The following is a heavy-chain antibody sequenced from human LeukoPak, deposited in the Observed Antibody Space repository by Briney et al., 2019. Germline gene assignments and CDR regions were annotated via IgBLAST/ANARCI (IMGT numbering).Heavy chain of an antibody. Sequence: PGGSLSLSCAASRFTFSSYAMTWVRQAPGKGLEWVSAIGGSGDNTYYADSLKGRFTISRDNFKNTLYLQMNSLRAEDTAVYFCAKGTFYYASGSYCMDVWGKGTTVTVFS. CDR2: IGGSGDNT. CDR1: RFTFSSYA. CDR3: AKGTFYYASGSYCMDV. J-gene: IGHJ6*04. V-gene: IGHV3-23*01. D-gene: IGHD3-10*01.